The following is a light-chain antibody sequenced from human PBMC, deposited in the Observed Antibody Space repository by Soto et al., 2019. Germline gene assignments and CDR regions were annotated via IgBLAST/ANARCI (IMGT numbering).Light chain of an antibody. CDR3: QQYGNSRWT. Sequence: EIVLTQSPDTLSLSPGERATLSCRASQSVSSSYLAWYQQTPGQAPRLLIYGTSNRATGIPDRFSGSGSGTDFTLTISRLEPEDCAVYYCQQYGNSRWTFGQGTKGEIK. CDR2: GTS. J-gene: IGKJ1*01. V-gene: IGKV3-20*01. CDR1: QSVSSSY.